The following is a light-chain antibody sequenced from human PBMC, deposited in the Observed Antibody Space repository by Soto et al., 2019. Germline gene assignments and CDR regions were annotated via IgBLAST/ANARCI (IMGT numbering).Light chain of an antibody. J-gene: IGLJ2*01. Sequence: QSALTQPPSASGSPGQSVTISCTGSSSDVGGYNYVSWYQQHPGKAPKLMIYYVSKRPSGVPDRFSGSKSGNTASLTVSGLQAEDEADYYCSSYAGSNIVVFGGGTKLTVL. V-gene: IGLV2-8*01. CDR2: YVS. CDR1: SSDVGGYNY. CDR3: SSYAGSNIVV.